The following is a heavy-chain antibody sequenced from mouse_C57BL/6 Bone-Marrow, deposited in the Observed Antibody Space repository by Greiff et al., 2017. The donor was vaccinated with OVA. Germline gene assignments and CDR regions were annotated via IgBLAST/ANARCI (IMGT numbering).Heavy chain of an antibody. CDR2: IYPRDGST. D-gene: IGHD2-4*01. V-gene: IGHV1-85*01. J-gene: IGHJ4*01. CDR1: GYTFTSYD. Sequence: QVQLKESGPELVKPGASVKLSCKASGYTFTSYDINWVKQRPGQGLEWIGWIYPRDGSTKYNEKFKGKATLTVDTSSSTAYMELHSLTSEDSAVYFCAKSRYDYDVGYAMDYWGQGTSVTVSS. CDR3: AKSRYDYDVGYAMDY.